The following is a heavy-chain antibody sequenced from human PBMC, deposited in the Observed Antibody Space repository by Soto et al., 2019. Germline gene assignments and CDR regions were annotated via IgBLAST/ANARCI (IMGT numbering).Heavy chain of an antibody. V-gene: IGHV4-30-4*01. D-gene: IGHD2-2*01. CDR1: GGSISSGDYY. CDR2: IYYSGST. CDR3: ARDRGYVLGTEP. J-gene: IGHJ5*02. Sequence: SETLSLTCTVSGGSISSGDYYWSWIRQPPGKGLEWIGYIYYSGSTYYNPSLKSRVTISVDTSKNQFSLKLSSVTAADTAVYYCARDRGYVLGTEPWGQGTLVTGSA.